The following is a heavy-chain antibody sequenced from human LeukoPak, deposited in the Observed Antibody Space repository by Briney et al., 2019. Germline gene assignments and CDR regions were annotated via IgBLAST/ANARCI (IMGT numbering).Heavy chain of an antibody. V-gene: IGHV1-69*05. CDR1: RGTLSSYA. CDR2: IIPIFGTA. Sequence: VSSLKVSCKASRGTLSSYAISCVRQAPGEGVEWMGGIIPIFGTANYAQKFQGRVTITTDESTSTAYMELSSLRSEDTAVYYCARGERGGSYNWFDPWGQGTLVTVSS. CDR3: ARGERGGSYNWFDP. J-gene: IGHJ5*02. D-gene: IGHD2-15*01.